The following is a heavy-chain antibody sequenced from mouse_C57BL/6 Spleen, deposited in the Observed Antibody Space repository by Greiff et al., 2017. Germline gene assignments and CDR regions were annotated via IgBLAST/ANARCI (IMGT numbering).Heavy chain of an antibody. CDR3: ARDYGSSYDAMDY. CDR2: ISSGSSTI. D-gene: IGHD1-1*01. Sequence: EWVAYISSGSSTIYYADTVKGRFTISRDNAKNTLFLQMTSLRSEDTAMYYCARDYGSSYDAMDYWGQGTSVTVSS. V-gene: IGHV5-17*01. J-gene: IGHJ4*01.